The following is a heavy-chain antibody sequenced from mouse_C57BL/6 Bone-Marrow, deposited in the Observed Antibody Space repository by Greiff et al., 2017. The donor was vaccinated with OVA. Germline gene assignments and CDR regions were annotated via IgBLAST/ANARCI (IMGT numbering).Heavy chain of an antibody. CDR3: AREGVGNPFAY. J-gene: IGHJ3*01. D-gene: IGHD2-1*01. CDR2: IYPGSGST. CDR1: GYTFISYW. V-gene: IGHV1-55*01. Sequence: VQLQQSGAELVKPGASVKMSCKASGYTFISYWITWVKQRPGQGLEWIGDIYPGSGSTNYNEKFKSKATLTVDTSSSTAYMQLSSLTSEDSAVYYCAREGVGNPFAYWGQGTLVTVSA.